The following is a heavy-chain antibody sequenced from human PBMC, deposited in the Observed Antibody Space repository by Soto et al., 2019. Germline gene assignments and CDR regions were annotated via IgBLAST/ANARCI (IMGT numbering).Heavy chain of an antibody. CDR1: GFSLSNYG. Sequence: QVQLVESGGGVVQPGRSLRLSCAASGFSLSNYGMHWVRQSPGKVLEWVAVISYHGRDEYYADSVKGRFTISRDTSKNTLYLQMNTLRPEDTAVYYCVKDHLMNTVTTGGYWGQGTLVTVSS. CDR3: VKDHLMNTVTTGGY. D-gene: IGHD4-17*01. J-gene: IGHJ4*02. V-gene: IGHV3-30*18. CDR2: ISYHGRDE.